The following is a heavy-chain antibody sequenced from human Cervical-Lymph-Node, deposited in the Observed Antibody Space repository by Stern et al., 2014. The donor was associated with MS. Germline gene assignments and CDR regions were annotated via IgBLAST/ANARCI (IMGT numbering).Heavy chain of an antibody. CDR3: AREATRIVVGIDY. J-gene: IGHJ4*02. V-gene: IGHV1-2*06. D-gene: IGHD3-22*01. CDR2: LNPNSDDP. CDR1: GYTFTAFF. Sequence: QVQLVQSGTKMQKHGASVKASCKASGYTFTAFFIHWVRQVPGQGLEWMGRLNPNSDDPAYAQNFQDRVTLTRDTSIGTAYLELSRLTSADTAVYYCAREATRIVVGIDYWGQGTQVTVSS.